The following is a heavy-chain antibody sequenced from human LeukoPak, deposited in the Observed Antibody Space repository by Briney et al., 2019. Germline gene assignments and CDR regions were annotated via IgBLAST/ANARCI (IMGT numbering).Heavy chain of an antibody. CDR3: ARDTRYSSGWDTPHIAGSDAFDI. CDR2: INHSGST. Sequence: SETLSLTCAVYGGSFSGYYWSWIRQPPGKGLEWIGEINHSGSTNYNPSLKSRVTISVDTSKNQFSLKLSSVTAADTAVYYCARDTRYSSGWDTPHIAGSDAFDIWGQGTMVTVSS. D-gene: IGHD6-19*01. V-gene: IGHV4-34*01. J-gene: IGHJ3*02. CDR1: GGSFSGYY.